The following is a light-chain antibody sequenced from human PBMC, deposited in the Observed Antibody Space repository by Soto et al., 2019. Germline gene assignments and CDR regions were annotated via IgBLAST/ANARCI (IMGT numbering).Light chain of an antibody. CDR1: QNINNY. CDR2: DAS. Sequence: DIQMTQVPSSLSASVGDRVTITCRASQNINNYLNWYQQKPGKAPNLLIYDASNLQSGVSSRFSGSGSGTDFTLTTASLQLEVLEIYNVQKGNGPSPFGPGPKGD. J-gene: IGKJ3*01. CDR3: QKGNGPSP. V-gene: IGKV1-39*01.